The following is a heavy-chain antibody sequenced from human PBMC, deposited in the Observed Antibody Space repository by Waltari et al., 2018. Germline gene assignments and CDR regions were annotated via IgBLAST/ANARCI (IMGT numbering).Heavy chain of an antibody. CDR3: ARALSYYDSTLGAFDI. V-gene: IGHV3-53*01. J-gene: IGHJ3*02. CDR1: GFTVSSNY. Sequence: EVQLVESGGGLIQPGGSLRLSCAASGFTVSSNYMSWVRQAPGKGLEWVSVIYSGGSTYYADSVNGLFTISRDNSKNTLYLQMNSLRAEDTAVYYGARALSYYDSTLGAFDIWGQGTMVTVSS. CDR2: IYSGGST. D-gene: IGHD3-22*01.